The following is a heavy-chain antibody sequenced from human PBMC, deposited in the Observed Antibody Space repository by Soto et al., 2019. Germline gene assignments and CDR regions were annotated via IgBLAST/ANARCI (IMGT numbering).Heavy chain of an antibody. CDR2: ISRSGGST. J-gene: IGHJ4*02. CDR3: AKLSSPTNDIAAAGPDY. D-gene: IGHD6-13*01. Sequence: RLSCAASGFTFSTYAMSWVRQAPGKGLEWVSAISRSGGSTYYADSVKGRFTISRDNTKNTLYVQMNSLRAEDTAVYYCAKLSSPTNDIAAAGPDYWGQGTLVTVSS. V-gene: IGHV3-23*01. CDR1: GFTFSTYA.